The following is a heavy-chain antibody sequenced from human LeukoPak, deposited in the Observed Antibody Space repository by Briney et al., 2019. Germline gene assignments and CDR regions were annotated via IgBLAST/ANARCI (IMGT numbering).Heavy chain of an antibody. Sequence: PSETLSLTCTVSGGSISSYYWSWIRQPPGKGLEWIGYIYTSGSTNYNPSLKSRVTISVDTSKNQFSLKLSSVTAADTAVYYCARDTLSITGTPGPFDYWGQGTLVTVSS. D-gene: IGHD1-20*01. CDR1: GGSISSYY. CDR2: IYTSGST. J-gene: IGHJ4*02. V-gene: IGHV4-4*09. CDR3: ARDTLSITGTPGPFDY.